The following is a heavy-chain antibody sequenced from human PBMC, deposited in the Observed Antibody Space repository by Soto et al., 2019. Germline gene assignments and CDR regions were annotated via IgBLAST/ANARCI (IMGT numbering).Heavy chain of an antibody. D-gene: IGHD6-25*01. CDR2: IYRGDST. V-gene: IGHV3-53*01. CDR3: ARDRSDSSRADSFDI. Sequence: EVQLVESGGGLIQPGGSLRLSCAVSGFTVSNTYMSWVRQAPGKGLEWVSVIYRGDSTYYADSVKGRFTISRDNSKNTVYLQMNSLRAEDTAMYYCARDRSDSSRADSFDIWGQGTMVTVSS. J-gene: IGHJ3*02. CDR1: GFTVSNTY.